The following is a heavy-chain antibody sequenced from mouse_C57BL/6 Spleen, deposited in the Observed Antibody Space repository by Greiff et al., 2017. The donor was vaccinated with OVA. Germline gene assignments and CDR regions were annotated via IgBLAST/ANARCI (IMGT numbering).Heavy chain of an antibody. CDR3: ARANFLFDY. CDR1: GYAFSSSW. CDR2: IYPGDGDT. Sequence: VKLQESGPELVKPGASVKISCKASGYAFSSSWMNWVKQRPGKGLEWIGRIYPGDGDTNYNGKFKGKATLTADKSSSTAYMQLSSLTSEDSAVYFCARANFLFDYWGQGTTLTVSS. V-gene: IGHV1-82*01. D-gene: IGHD4-1*01. J-gene: IGHJ2*01.